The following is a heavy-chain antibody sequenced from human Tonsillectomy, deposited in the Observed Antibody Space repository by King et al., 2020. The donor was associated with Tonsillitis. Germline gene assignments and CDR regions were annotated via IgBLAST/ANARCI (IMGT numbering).Heavy chain of an antibody. CDR2: INPITGGT. CDR3: ARGSSGWAYSRAYWFDP. Sequence: HVQLVESGAEVKKPGASVKVSCRASGYTFRGYYIHWARQAPGQGLELMGWINPITGGTNYAQKFQGWVTMTRDTSISTAYIELSRLTSDDTAVYYCARGSSGWAYSRAYWFDPWGQGTLVTVSS. V-gene: IGHV1-2*04. CDR1: GYTFRGYY. J-gene: IGHJ5*02. D-gene: IGHD6-13*01.